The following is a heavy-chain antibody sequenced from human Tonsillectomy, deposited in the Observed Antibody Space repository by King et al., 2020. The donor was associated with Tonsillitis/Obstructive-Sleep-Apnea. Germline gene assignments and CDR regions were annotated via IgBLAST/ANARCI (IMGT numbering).Heavy chain of an antibody. CDR3: ARRSEGNWNERFDAFDI. V-gene: IGHV5-51*01. CDR1: GYSFTSYW. CDR2: IYPGDSDT. Sequence: QLVQSGAEVKKPGESLKISCKGSGYSFTSYWIGWVRQMPGKGLEWRGLIYPGDSDTRYSPSFQGQVTISADKSISTAYLQWSSLKASDTAMYYCARRSEGNWNERFDAFDIWGQGTMVTVSS. J-gene: IGHJ3*02. D-gene: IGHD1-1*01.